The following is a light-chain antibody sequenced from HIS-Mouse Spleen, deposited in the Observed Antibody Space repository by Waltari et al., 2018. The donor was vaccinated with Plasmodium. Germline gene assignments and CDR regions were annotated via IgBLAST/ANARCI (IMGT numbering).Light chain of an antibody. V-gene: IGKV1-39*01. CDR3: QQNYNTWT. CDR1: QSISSY. Sequence: DIQMTQSPSSLSASVGDKVTITCRASQSISSYLNWYQQKPGKAPKLRIYAASSLQSGVPSRFSGSGAGTDFTLTISSLQPEDFATYYCQQNYNTWTFGQGTKVESK. J-gene: IGKJ1*01. CDR2: AAS.